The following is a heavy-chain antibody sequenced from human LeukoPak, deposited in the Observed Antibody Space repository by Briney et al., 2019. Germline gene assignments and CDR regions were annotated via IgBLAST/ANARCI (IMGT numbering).Heavy chain of an antibody. V-gene: IGHV1-2*02. CDR1: EGTFCSYA. Sequence: GASVKVSCKASEGTFCSYAISWGRQAPGQGLECMGGINPNSGGTNYAQKFQGRVTMTRDTSISTDYMELSRLRSDDTAVYYCARAPYSSGWSFSRRAFDIWGQGTMVTVSS. CDR3: ARAPYSSGWSFSRRAFDI. CDR2: INPNSGGT. J-gene: IGHJ3*02. D-gene: IGHD6-19*01.